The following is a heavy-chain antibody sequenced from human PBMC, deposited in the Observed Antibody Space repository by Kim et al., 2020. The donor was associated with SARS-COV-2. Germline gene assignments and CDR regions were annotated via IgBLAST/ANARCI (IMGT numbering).Heavy chain of an antibody. Sequence: GGSLRLSCAASGFTFSSYAMSWVRQAPGKGLEWVSAISGSGGSTYYADSVKGRFTISRDNSKNTLYLQMNSLRAEDTAVYYCAKVMGKVVVVAAVDNDYWGQGTLVTVSS. CDR1: GFTFSSYA. J-gene: IGHJ4*02. CDR2: ISGSGGST. V-gene: IGHV3-23*01. CDR3: AKVMGKVVVVAAVDNDY. D-gene: IGHD2-15*01.